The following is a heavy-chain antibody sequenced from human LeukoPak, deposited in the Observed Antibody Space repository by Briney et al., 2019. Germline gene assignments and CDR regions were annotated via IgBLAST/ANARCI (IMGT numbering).Heavy chain of an antibody. CDR1: GFTFDDYA. CDR3: AKSQGYCSSTSCRPYSSSWPFNY. J-gene: IGHJ4*02. V-gene: IGHV3-43*02. D-gene: IGHD2-2*01. CDR2: ISGDGGST. Sequence: GGSLRLSCAASGFTFDDYAMHWVRQAPGKGLEWVSLISGDGGSTYYADSVKGRFTISRDNSKNFLYLQMNSLRIEDTALYYCAKSQGYCSSTSCRPYSSSWPFNYWGQGTLVTVSS.